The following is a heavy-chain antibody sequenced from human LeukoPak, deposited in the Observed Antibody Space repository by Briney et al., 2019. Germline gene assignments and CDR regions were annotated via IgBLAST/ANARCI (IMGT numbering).Heavy chain of an antibody. J-gene: IGHJ5*02. D-gene: IGHD6-13*01. CDR2: IIPIFGTA. CDR1: GGTFSSYA. V-gene: IGHV1-69*13. CDR3: ARPLSGYSSSWFDP. Sequence: SVKVSFKASGGTFSSYAISWVRQAPGQGLEWMGGIIPIFGTANYAQKFQGRVTITADESTSTAYMELSSLRSEDTAVYYCARPLSGYSSSWFDPWGQGTLVTVCS.